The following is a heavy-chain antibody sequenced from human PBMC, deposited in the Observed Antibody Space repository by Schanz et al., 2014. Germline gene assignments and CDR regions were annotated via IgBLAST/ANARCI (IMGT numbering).Heavy chain of an antibody. CDR1: GGTFSSYT. D-gene: IGHD6-25*01. Sequence: QVQLVQSGAEVKKPGSSMKVSCKASGGTFSSYTISWVRQARGQGLEWMGWMQPDSGKTHYAEKFQGRVAMTRDVSISTAYMELSSLASEDTAVYYCARGQRRTIGRPFGPWGQGTLVTVSS. CDR2: MQPDSGKT. J-gene: IGHJ5*02. CDR3: ARGQRRTIGRPFGP. V-gene: IGHV1-8*02.